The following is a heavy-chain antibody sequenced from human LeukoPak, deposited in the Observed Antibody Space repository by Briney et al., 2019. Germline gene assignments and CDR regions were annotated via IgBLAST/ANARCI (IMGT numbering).Heavy chain of an antibody. Sequence: PGGSLRLSCAASGFTFNSYSMNWVRQAPGKVLEWVSSISSGSSYIYYADSVKGRFTISRDNAKNSLYLQMNSLRAEDTAVYYCAGDFWSGYSSVHWGQGTLVTVSS. J-gene: IGHJ4*02. D-gene: IGHD3-3*01. CDR2: ISSGSSYI. CDR1: GFTFNSYS. V-gene: IGHV3-21*01. CDR3: AGDFWSGYSSVH.